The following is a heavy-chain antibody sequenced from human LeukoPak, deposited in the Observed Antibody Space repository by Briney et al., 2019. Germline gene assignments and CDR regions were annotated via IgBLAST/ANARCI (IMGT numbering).Heavy chain of an antibody. Sequence: GASVKVSCKASGYIFTKYVVHWVRQAPGQRPEWLGWIKAGNGDTKYSQNFQDRLTITRDTSASTVYMELSCLTSEDTALYYCARDDCGDTCYPGGYWGQGTLVTVSS. V-gene: IGHV1-3*01. J-gene: IGHJ4*02. CDR3: ARDDCGDTCYPGGY. CDR2: IKAGNGDT. CDR1: GYIFTKYV. D-gene: IGHD2-21*01.